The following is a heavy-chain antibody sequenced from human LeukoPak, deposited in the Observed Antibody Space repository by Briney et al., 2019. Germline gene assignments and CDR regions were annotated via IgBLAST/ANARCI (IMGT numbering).Heavy chain of an antibody. J-gene: IGHJ4*02. Sequence: SQTLSLTCAISGDSVCSNSAAWNWIRQSPSRGLEWLGRTYYRSKWISDYAVSVKSRITINADTSKNQFSLQVNSVTPEDTAVYYCARKGTVTTPFDYWGQGILVTVSS. CDR3: ARKGTVTTPFDY. V-gene: IGHV6-1*01. CDR2: TYYRSKWIS. CDR1: GDSVCSNSAA. D-gene: IGHD1/OR15-1a*01.